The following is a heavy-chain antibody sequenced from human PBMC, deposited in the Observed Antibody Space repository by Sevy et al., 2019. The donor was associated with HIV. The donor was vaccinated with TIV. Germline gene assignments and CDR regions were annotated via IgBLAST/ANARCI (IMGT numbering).Heavy chain of an antibody. D-gene: IGHD3-3*01. J-gene: IGHJ6*02. Sequence: GGSLRLSCAASGFTFSSYWMSWVRQAPGKGLEWVANIKQDGSEKYYVDSGKGRFTISRDNAKNSLYLQMNSLRAEDTAVYYCARHVGGGYDFWSGYPYYYYYGMDVWGQGTTVTVSS. CDR2: IKQDGSEK. CDR3: ARHVGGGYDFWSGYPYYYYYGMDV. V-gene: IGHV3-7*01. CDR1: GFTFSSYW.